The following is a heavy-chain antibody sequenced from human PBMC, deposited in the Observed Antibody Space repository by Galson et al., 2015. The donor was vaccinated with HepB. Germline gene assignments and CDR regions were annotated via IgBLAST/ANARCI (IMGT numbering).Heavy chain of an antibody. Sequence: SLRLSCAASGFAFRSYSMNWVRQAPGKGLEWVSSISSSTGYIYYADSLKGRFTISRDNAQNSLYLQMNSLRAEDTAVYYCARDRLVPAAMGYFDYWGQGTLVTVAS. V-gene: IGHV3-21*01. CDR3: ARDRLVPAAMGYFDY. CDR2: ISSSTGYI. J-gene: IGHJ4*02. CDR1: GFAFRSYS. D-gene: IGHD2-2*01.